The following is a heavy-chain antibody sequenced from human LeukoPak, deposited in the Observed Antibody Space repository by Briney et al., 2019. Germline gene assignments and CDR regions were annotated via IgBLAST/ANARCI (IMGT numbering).Heavy chain of an antibody. J-gene: IGHJ4*02. D-gene: IGHD3-10*01. CDR1: GGSISTGSYY. V-gene: IGHV4-61*02. CDR2: IFTSGST. Sequence: SETLSLTCTVSGGSISTGSYYWSWIRQPAGKGLEWIGRIFTSGSTNYNPSLKSRVTISVDTSKNQFSLKLSSVTAADTAVYYCARRLEGSFDYWGQGTLVTVSS. CDR3: ARRLEGSFDY.